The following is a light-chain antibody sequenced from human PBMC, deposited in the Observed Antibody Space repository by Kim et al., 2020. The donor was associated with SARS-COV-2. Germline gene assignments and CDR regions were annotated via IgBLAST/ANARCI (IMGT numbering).Light chain of an antibody. V-gene: IGKV1-5*01. CDR2: DAS. CDR3: QQYYSYWYS. Sequence: SAYLGSRVTITSRASQNLDSWLAWYQHKPGQPPKLLIYDASSLQSGVPSRFSGNGSGTEFTLTISNLQPDDFATYYCQQYYSYWYSFGQGTKLEI. J-gene: IGKJ2*01. CDR1: QNLDSW.